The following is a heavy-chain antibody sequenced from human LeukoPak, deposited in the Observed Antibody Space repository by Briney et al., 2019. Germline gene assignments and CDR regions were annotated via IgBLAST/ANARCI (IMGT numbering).Heavy chain of an antibody. CDR1: GGSISSGSYY. D-gene: IGHD4-17*01. V-gene: IGHV4-61*02. Sequence: PSQTLSLTCTVSGGSISSGSYYWSWIRQPAGKGLEWIGRIYTSGSTNYNPSLKSRVTISVDTSKNQFSLKLSPVTAADTAVYYCARETTVTTAFDYWGQGTLVTVSS. J-gene: IGHJ4*02. CDR3: ARETTVTTAFDY. CDR2: IYTSGST.